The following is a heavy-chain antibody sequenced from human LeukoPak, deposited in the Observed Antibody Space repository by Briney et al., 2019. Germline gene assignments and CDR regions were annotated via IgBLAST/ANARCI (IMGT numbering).Heavy chain of an antibody. CDR2: IIPIFGTA. Sequence: XXASGXTFISYAISXVRQAPGQGLEWMGGIIPIFGTANYAQKFQGRVTITTDESTSTAYMELSSLRSEDTAVYYCARALTDYYDSSGYSSFGYWGQGTLVTVSS. CDR1: GXTFISYA. D-gene: IGHD3-22*01. V-gene: IGHV1-69*05. CDR3: ARALTDYYDSSGYSSFGY. J-gene: IGHJ4*02.